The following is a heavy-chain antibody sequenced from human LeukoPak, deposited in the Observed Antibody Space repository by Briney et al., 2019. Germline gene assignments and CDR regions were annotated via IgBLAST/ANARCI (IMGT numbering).Heavy chain of an antibody. V-gene: IGHV3-23*01. CDR1: GFTFSSYG. CDR2: ISGSGGST. J-gene: IGHJ4*02. D-gene: IGHD3-10*01. Sequence: PGGSLRLSCAASGFTFSSYGMSWVRQAPGKGLEWVSAISGSGGSTYYADSVKGRFTISRDNSKNTLYLQMNSLRAEDTAVYYCAKALPVVTMVRGVIDYWGQGTLVTVSS. CDR3: AKALPVVTMVRGVIDY.